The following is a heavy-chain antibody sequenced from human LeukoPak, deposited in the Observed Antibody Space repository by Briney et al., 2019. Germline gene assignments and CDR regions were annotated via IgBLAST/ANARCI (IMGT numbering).Heavy chain of an antibody. J-gene: IGHJ4*02. CDR2: IYYSGST. Sequence: PSETLSLTCAVSGYSISSGYYWGWIRQPPGKGLEWIGSIYYSGSTYYNPSLKSRVTISVDTSKNQFSLQLSSVTAADTAVYYCAIPRGYSYGYGEDYWGQGTLVTVSS. V-gene: IGHV4-38-2*01. CDR3: AIPRGYSYGYGEDY. D-gene: IGHD5-18*01. CDR1: GYSISSGYY.